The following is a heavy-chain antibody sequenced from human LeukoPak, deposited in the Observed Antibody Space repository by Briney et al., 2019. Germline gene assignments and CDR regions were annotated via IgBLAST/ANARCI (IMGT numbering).Heavy chain of an antibody. CDR1: GFTFSSYS. J-gene: IGHJ6*02. D-gene: IGHD2-15*01. CDR3: ARNAAANYGMDV. CDR2: ISSSRSYI. Sequence: GGSLRLSCAASGFTFSSYSMNWVRQAPGKGLEWVSSISSSRSYIYYADSVKGRFTISRDNAKNSLYLQMNSLRAEDTAVYYCARNAAANYGMDVWGQGTTVTVSS. V-gene: IGHV3-21*01.